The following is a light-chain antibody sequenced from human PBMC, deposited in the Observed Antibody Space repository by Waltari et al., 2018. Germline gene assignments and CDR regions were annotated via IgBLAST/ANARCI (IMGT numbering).Light chain of an antibody. Sequence: ELVLTQSPPTLSVSPGDRLTLSCRASQGVGTNLAWYQHTPGRAPRLLVYRASTRASYIPARFSASGSGTEFTLSISSLQSEDSAVFYCQQYNDWPRTFGQGTKVEIK. V-gene: IGKV3D-15*01. CDR1: QGVGTN. CDR2: RAS. J-gene: IGKJ1*01. CDR3: QQYNDWPRT.